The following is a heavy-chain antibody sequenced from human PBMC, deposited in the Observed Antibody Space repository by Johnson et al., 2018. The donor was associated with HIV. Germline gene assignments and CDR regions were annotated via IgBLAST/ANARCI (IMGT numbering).Heavy chain of an antibody. CDR2: IYSGGST. V-gene: IGHV3-66*01. CDR3: ARVQVAMATIGYAFDI. J-gene: IGHJ3*02. D-gene: IGHD5-12*01. Sequence: VQLVESGGGVVQPGRSLRLSCAASGFTVSSNYMSWVRQAPGKGLEWVSVIYSGGSTYYADSVKGRLTISRDSSKNTLYLQMNSLRAEDTAVYYCARVQVAMATIGYAFDIWGQGTMVTVSS. CDR1: GFTVSSNY.